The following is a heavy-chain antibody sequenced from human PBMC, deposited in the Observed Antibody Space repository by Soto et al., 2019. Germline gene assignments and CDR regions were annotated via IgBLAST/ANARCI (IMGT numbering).Heavy chain of an antibody. J-gene: IGHJ5*02. Sequence: PGGSLRLSCASSGFTFSSFPMSWVRQAPGKGLEWVSGIREGSDTYYADSVRGRFTISRDNSKNTLYLQMNTLRADDTAVYYCAKVAGYDGDPAWGQGTLVTVSS. V-gene: IGHV3-23*01. CDR3: AKVAGYDGDPA. CDR1: GFTFSSFP. CDR2: IREGSDT. D-gene: IGHD2-8*02.